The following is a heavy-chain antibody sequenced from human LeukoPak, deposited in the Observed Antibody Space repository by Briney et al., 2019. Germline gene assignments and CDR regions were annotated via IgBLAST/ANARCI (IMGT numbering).Heavy chain of an antibody. J-gene: IGHJ4*02. CDR1: GFTVSSNY. V-gene: IGHV3-15*01. D-gene: IGHD6-13*01. CDR2: IKSRTDGGTT. CDR3: TVIAAAGQIDY. Sequence: GGSLRLSCAASGFTVSSNYMSWVRQAPGKGLEWVGRIKSRTDGGTTDYAAPVKGRFTISRDDSKNTLYLQMNSLKTEDTAVYYCTVIAAAGQIDYWGQGTLVTVSS.